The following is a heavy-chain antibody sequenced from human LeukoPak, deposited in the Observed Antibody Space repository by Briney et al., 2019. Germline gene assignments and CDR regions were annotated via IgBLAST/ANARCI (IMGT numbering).Heavy chain of an antibody. CDR2: ISSSSSYI. J-gene: IGHJ6*02. V-gene: IGHV3-21*01. CDR3: ARDRPYGMDV. CDR1: GFTFSSYS. Sequence: GGSLRLSCAASGFTFSSYSMNWVRQAPGKGLEWVSSISSSSSYIYYADSVKGRFTISRDNSKNTLYLQMNSLRAEETAAYYCARDRPYGMDVWGQGTTVTVSS.